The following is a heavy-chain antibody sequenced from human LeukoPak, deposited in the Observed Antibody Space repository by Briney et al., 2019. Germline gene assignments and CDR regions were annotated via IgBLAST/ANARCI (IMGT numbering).Heavy chain of an antibody. CDR3: ARSYDSRGYYYYGMDV. V-gene: IGHV4-59*01. Sequence: SEALSLTCTVSGGSISGYYWRWIRQPPGEGLGWIGYIYYSGSTNYNPSLKSRVTISLDTSKNQFSLKLTSVTAADTAVYYCARSYDSRGYYYYGMDVWGLGTTVTVSS. D-gene: IGHD3-22*01. J-gene: IGHJ6*02. CDR1: GGSISGYY. CDR2: IYYSGST.